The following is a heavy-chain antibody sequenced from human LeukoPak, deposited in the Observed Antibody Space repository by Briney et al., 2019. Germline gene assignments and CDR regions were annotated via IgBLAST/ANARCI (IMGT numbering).Heavy chain of an antibody. Sequence: LSQTLSLTCAISGDSVSYNVAAWNWIRQSPSRGLEWLGRTLYRSKWYNDYAVSVKSRITINPDISKNQFSLQLNSVTPEDTAVYYCARSPSPYSSGWYFDYWGQGTLVTVSS. CDR2: TLYRSKWYN. V-gene: IGHV6-1*01. D-gene: IGHD6-19*01. CDR3: ARSPSPYSSGWYFDY. J-gene: IGHJ4*02. CDR1: GDSVSYNVAA.